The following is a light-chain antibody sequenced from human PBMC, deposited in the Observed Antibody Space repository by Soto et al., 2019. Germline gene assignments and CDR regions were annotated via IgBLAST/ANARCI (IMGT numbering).Light chain of an antibody. J-gene: IGLJ3*02. CDR2: DNI. V-gene: IGLV1-40*01. Sequence: QSVLTQPHSVSGAPGQRLTISCTGSSSNLGAGYDVHWYQQLPGTAPKLLIYDNINRPSGVPDRISGSKSGTSASLAITGLQAEDEGDYYWQSYDSGLGRWVFGGGTQLTVL. CDR1: SSNLGAGYD. CDR3: QSYDSGLGRWV.